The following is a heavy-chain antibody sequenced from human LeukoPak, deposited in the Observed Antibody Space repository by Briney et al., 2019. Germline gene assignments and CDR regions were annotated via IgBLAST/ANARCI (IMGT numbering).Heavy chain of an antibody. Sequence: PGGSLTLSCVASGCTFSSYAMSWVRQAPGKGLEWVSVISGSGGSTYYADSVKGRFTISRDNSKNTLYLQMNSLRAEDTAVYYCAKDGLLRYFDWSYYFDYWGQGTLVTVSS. J-gene: IGHJ4*02. CDR2: ISGSGGST. CDR3: AKDGLLRYFDWSYYFDY. CDR1: GCTFSSYA. V-gene: IGHV3-23*01. D-gene: IGHD3-9*01.